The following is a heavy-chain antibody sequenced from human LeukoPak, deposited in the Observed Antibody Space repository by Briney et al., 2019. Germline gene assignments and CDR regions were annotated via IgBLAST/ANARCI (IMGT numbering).Heavy chain of an antibody. CDR3: ARDDYGDYGYWYFDL. Sequence: ASVKVSCKASGGTFSSYAISWVRQAPGQRLEWMGWINAGNGNTKYSQKFQGRVTITRDTSASTAYMELSSLRSEDTAVYYCARDDYGDYGYWYFDLWGRGTLVTVSS. J-gene: IGHJ2*01. CDR2: INAGNGNT. D-gene: IGHD4-17*01. V-gene: IGHV1-3*01. CDR1: GGTFSSYA.